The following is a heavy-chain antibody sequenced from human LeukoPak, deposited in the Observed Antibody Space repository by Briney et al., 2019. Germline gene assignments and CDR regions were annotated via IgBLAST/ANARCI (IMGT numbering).Heavy chain of an antibody. Sequence: GGSLRLSCAASGFTFRNYLMSWVRQTPGKGLEWVANIKQDGSDMYYVDSVKGRFTISRDNAKNSLYLQMNSLRAEDTAVYYCARVKGARLGTVSHYFDYWGQGTLVTVSS. J-gene: IGHJ4*02. CDR2: IKQDGSDM. CDR3: ARVKGARLGTVSHYFDY. D-gene: IGHD6-6*01. CDR1: GFTFRNYL. V-gene: IGHV3-7*01.